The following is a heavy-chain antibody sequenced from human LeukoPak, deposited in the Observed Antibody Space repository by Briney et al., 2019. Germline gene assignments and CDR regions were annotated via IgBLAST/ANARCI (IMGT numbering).Heavy chain of an antibody. J-gene: IGHJ1*01. V-gene: IGHV1-2*02. Sequence: ASVKVSCKASGHTLTVHYIHWVRQGPGQGLEWLGWIALHSGDTHYAQKYQGRLTMTSDTSISTGYMELSRLQFDDTAVYYCAREGQVGLDNWGQGTLVTVSS. CDR2: IALHSGDT. CDR3: AREGQVGLDN. D-gene: IGHD1-26*01. CDR1: GHTLTVHY.